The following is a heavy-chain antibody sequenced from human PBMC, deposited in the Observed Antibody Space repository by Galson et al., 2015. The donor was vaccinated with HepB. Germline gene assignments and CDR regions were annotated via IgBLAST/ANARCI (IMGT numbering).Heavy chain of an antibody. V-gene: IGHV3-33*08. Sequence: SLRLSCAASGFTFSSYGMHWVRQAPGKGLEWVAVIWYDGSNKYYADSVKGRFTISRDNSKNTLYLQMNSLRAEDTAVYYCARDDGGGGYGMDVWGQGTTVTVSS. J-gene: IGHJ6*02. CDR3: ARDDGGGGYGMDV. CDR1: GFTFSSYG. CDR2: IWYDGSNK. D-gene: IGHD3-16*01.